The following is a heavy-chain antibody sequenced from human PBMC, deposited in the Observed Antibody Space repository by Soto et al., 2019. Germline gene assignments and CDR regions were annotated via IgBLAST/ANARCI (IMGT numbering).Heavy chain of an antibody. D-gene: IGHD2-2*01. CDR1: GYTFTSSG. V-gene: IGHV1-18*01. CDR3: ARDWQIDIVLVPAALPDY. Sequence: QVQLVQSGAEVKKPGASVKVSCKASGYTFTSSGISWVRPAPGQGLEWMGWISAYNGNTNYAQQLQGRVTMTTDTSTSTAYMEQRSLRSDDTAVYYCARDWQIDIVLVPAALPDYWGQGTLVTVSS. CDR2: ISAYNGNT. J-gene: IGHJ4*02.